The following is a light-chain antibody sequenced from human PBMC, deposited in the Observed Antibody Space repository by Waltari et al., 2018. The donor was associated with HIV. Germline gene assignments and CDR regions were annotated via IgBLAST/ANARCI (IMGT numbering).Light chain of an antibody. V-gene: IGLV3-25*03. CDR2: KDS. J-gene: IGLJ3*02. Sequence: SYELTQPPSVSVSPGQTARITCAGDAFPKQYAYWYQQKPGQAPVLVIYKDSERPSGIPGRFSGSSSGTTVTLTISGVQAEDEADYYCQSADSSGTYQGVFGGGTKLTVL. CDR3: QSADSSGTYQGV. CDR1: AFPKQY.